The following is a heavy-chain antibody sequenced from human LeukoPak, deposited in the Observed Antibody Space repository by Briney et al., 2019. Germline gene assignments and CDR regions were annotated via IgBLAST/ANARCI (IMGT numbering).Heavy chain of an antibody. Sequence: SQTLSLTCAVSGGSISSGGYSWSWIRQPPGKGLEWIGYIYYSGATYYNPSLKSRVSISVDTSKNQFSLKMRSVTAADTAVYYCARVSSYSGSYYFDYWGQGTLVTVSS. D-gene: IGHD1-26*01. J-gene: IGHJ4*02. V-gene: IGHV4-30-4*07. CDR1: GGSISSGGYS. CDR2: IYYSGAT. CDR3: ARVSSYSGSYYFDY.